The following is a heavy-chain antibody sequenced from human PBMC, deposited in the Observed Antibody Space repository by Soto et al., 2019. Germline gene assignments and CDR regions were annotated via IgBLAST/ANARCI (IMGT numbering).Heavy chain of an antibody. CDR2: IFYSGST. CDR1: GGSISDYDYY. Sequence: QVQLQESGPGLVKPSQTLSLTCSVSGGSISDYDYYWSWIRQPPGKGLECIGYIFYSGSTSYTPALKGRVTILIDTSKNQFSLNLTSVTAADTAVYFCARDRRDGYNRLTYGMDVWGQGTTVTVSS. V-gene: IGHV4-30-4*01. CDR3: ARDRRDGYNRLTYGMDV. D-gene: IGHD5-12*01. J-gene: IGHJ6*02.